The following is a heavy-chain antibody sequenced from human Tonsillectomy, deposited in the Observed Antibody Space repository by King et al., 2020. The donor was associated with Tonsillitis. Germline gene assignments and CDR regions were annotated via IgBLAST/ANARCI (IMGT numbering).Heavy chain of an antibody. Sequence: QLQESGPGLVKPSETLSLTCTVSGGSISSSSYYWGWIRQPPGKGLEWIGGIFYSGRTYYNPSLKSRVTISLDTSKNKFSLKLSSVTAADTAVYYCARRYYYDSSGYDYWGQGTLVTVSS. J-gene: IGHJ4*02. CDR2: IFYSGRT. D-gene: IGHD3-22*01. V-gene: IGHV4-39*01. CDR3: ARRYYYDSSGYDY. CDR1: GGSISSSSYY.